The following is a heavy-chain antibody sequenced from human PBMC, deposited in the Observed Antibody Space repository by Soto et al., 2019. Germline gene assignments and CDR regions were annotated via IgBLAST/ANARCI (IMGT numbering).Heavy chain of an antibody. J-gene: IGHJ4*02. D-gene: IGHD4-17*01. V-gene: IGHV1-18*01. CDR1: GYTFTSYG. CDR2: ISAYNGNT. CDR3: ASTSYGDYVLDY. Sequence: GASVKVSCKASGYTFTSYGISWVRQAPGQGLEWMGWISAYNGNTNYAQKLQGRVTMTTDTSTSTAYMELRSLRPDDTAVYYCASTSYGDYVLDYWGQGTLVTVSS.